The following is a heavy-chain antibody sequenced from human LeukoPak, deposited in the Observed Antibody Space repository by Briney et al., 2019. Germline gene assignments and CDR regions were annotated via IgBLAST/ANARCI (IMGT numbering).Heavy chain of an antibody. CDR3: ARAATVTGRWYFDR. J-gene: IGHJ2*01. V-gene: IGHV5-10-1*01. CDR2: IDPRNSNS. Sequence: GESLKISCAGSGYXFTSYWISWVRQMPGKGLEWMGWIDPRNSNSKYTPSSQGHVTMSIDKSITTAYLQWFSLEASDTATYYCARAATVTGRWYFDRWGRGTAVIVSS. D-gene: IGHD4-17*01. CDR1: GYXFTSYW.